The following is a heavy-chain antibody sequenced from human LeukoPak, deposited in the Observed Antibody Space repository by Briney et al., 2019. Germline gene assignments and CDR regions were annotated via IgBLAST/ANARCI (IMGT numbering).Heavy chain of an antibody. CDR3: ARDRVRKLSFGELYEHFDY. Sequence: TGGSLRLSCAASGFTFSSYSMNWVRQAPGKGLEWVSYISSSSSTIYYADSVKGRFTISRDNAKNSLYLQMNSLRAEDTAVYYCARDRVRKLSFGELYEHFDYWGQGTLVTVSS. CDR1: GFTFSSYS. CDR2: ISSSSSTI. J-gene: IGHJ4*02. D-gene: IGHD3-10*01. V-gene: IGHV3-48*01.